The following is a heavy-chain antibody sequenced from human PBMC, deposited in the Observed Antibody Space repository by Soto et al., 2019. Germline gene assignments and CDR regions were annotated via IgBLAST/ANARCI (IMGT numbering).Heavy chain of an antibody. J-gene: IGHJ6*02. CDR3: ARMDNLEQQQTWDYYYYGMDV. CDR1: GYTFTSYG. CDR2: ISAYNGNT. Sequence: ASVKVSCKASGYTFTSYGISWVRQAPGQGLEWMGWISAYNGNTNYAQKLQGRVTMTTDTSTSTAYMELRSLRSDDTAVYYCARMDNLEQQQTWDYYYYGMDVWGQGTTVTVSS. V-gene: IGHV1-18*01. D-gene: IGHD6-13*01.